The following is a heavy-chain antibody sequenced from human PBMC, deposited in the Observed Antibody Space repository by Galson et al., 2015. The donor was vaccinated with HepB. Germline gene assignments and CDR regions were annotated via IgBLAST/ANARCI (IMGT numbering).Heavy chain of an antibody. CDR2: IVPSDSYS. CDR3: VAGGSGSRNYYYFAYDV. J-gene: IGHJ6*02. Sequence: QSGAEVKKPGESLTISCKGSGYDFTSYWISWVRQMPGKGLEWMGRIVPSDSYSNYSPSFQGHVTMSVDKSISTAYLHWSSLKASDTAMYYCVAGGSGSRNYYYFAYDVWGHGTTVTVSS. CDR1: GYDFTSYW. D-gene: IGHD3-10*01. V-gene: IGHV5-10-1*01.